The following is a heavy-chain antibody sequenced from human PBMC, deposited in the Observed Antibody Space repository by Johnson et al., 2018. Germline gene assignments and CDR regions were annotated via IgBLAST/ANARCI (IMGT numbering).Heavy chain of an antibody. J-gene: IGHJ6*02. CDR2: IVVGSGNT. CDR3: AGVGITMVRSYFYSYGMDV. CDR1: GFTFTSSA. V-gene: IGHV1-58*01. Sequence: QLVESGPEVKKPGTSVKVSCKASGFTFTSSAVQWVRQARGQRLEWIGWIVVGSGNTNYAQKFQGRVTITRDTSAITAYMELSSLRSEDMAVYYCAGVGITMVRSYFYSYGMDVWGQGTTVTVSS. D-gene: IGHD3-10*01.